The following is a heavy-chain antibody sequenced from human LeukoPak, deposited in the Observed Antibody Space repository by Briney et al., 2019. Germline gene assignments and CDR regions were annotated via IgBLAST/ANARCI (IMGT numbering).Heavy chain of an antibody. J-gene: IGHJ5*02. CDR2: ILSDGSYE. V-gene: IGHV3-30*02. Sequence: GGSLRLSCATSGFSLSRNGMHWVRQAPGQGLEWVAFILSDGSYEYYADSVKGRFTISRDNAKNSLYLQMNSLRAEDTAVYYCARDFRRFVAWGQGTLVTVSS. CDR1: GFSLSRNG. CDR3: ARDFRRFVA.